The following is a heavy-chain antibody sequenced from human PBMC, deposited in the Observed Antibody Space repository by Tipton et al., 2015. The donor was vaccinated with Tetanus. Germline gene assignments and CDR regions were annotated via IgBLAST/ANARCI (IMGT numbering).Heavy chain of an antibody. J-gene: IGHJ4*02. D-gene: IGHD6-6*01. CDR1: GYSFTSHW. CDR2: IFPDDSDT. CDR3: ARMYSTSSPFDH. Sequence: MQLVQSGAEVKKPGESLKISCKASGYSFTSHWIGWVRQMPGKGLEWMGMIFPDDSDTRYSPSFQGHVTFSVDKSPSTVYLQWSSLKASDTAMYFCARMYSTSSPFDHWGQGTLVAVSS. V-gene: IGHV5-51*01.